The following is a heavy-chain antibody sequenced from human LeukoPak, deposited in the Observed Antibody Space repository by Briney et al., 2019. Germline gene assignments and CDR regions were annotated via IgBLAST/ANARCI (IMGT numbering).Heavy chain of an antibody. V-gene: IGHV1-24*01. D-gene: IGHD3-9*01. CDR2: FDPEDGET. Sequence: ASVKVSCKVSGYTLTELSMHWVRQAPGKGLEWMGGFDPEDGETIYARKFQGRVTMTEDTSTDTAYMELSSLRSEDTAVYYCATAPRLRYFDWLFNFDYWGQGTLVTVSS. J-gene: IGHJ4*02. CDR3: ATAPRLRYFDWLFNFDY. CDR1: GYTLTELS.